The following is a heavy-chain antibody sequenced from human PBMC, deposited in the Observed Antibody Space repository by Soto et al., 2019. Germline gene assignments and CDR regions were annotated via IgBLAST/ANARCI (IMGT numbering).Heavy chain of an antibody. V-gene: IGHV3-33*01. D-gene: IGHD3-22*01. CDR1: GFTFSSYG. CDR2: IWYDGSNK. J-gene: IGHJ6*02. CDR3: ARGTYYYDSSGYYRSYYYYYGMDV. Sequence: QVQLVESGGGVVQPGRSLRLSCAASGFTFSSYGMHWVRQAPGKGLEWVAVIWYDGSNKYYADSVKGRFTISRDNSKNPLYLQMNSLRAEDTAVYYCARGTYYYDSSGYYRSYYYYYGMDVWGQGTTVTVSS.